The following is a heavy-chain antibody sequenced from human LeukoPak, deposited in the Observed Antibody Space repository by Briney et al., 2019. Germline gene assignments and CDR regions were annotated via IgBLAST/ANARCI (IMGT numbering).Heavy chain of an antibody. J-gene: IGHJ6*02. CDR2: INPNSGGT. V-gene: IGHV1-2*02. Sequence: ASVKVSCKASGYTFTGYYMHWVQQAPGQGLEWMGWINPNSGGTNYAQKFQGRVTMTRDTSISTAYMELSRLRSDDTAVYYCASRSRALDYYYYGVDVWGQGTTVTVSS. CDR3: ASRSRALDYYYYGVDV. CDR1: GYTFTGYY.